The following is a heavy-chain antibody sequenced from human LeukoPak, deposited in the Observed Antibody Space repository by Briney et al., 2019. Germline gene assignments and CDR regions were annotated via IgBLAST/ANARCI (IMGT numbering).Heavy chain of an antibody. Sequence: ASVKVSCKTSGGTFRTYAITWVRQAPGQGLEWMGGIIPIFGTANYAQKFQGRVTMTRDMSTSTVNMELSSLRSEDTAVYYCARAQGSYYHYYMDVWGKGTTVTVSS. CDR3: ARAQGSYYHYYMDV. CDR1: GGTFRTYA. D-gene: IGHD1-26*01. J-gene: IGHJ6*03. CDR2: IIPIFGTA. V-gene: IGHV1-69*05.